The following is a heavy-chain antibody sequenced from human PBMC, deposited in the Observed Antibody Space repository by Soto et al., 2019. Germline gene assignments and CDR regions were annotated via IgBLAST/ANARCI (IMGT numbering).Heavy chain of an antibody. Sequence: EVQLVESGGGLVQPGGSLRLSCAASGFTFSSYWMNWVRQAPGKGLEWVANIDQDGNTKYYVDSVKGRFTISRDNAKNSVQLQMNSLRAEDTAVYYCIPRGSWGQGPMVIVSS. CDR2: IDQDGNTK. CDR3: IPRGS. V-gene: IGHV3-7*02. J-gene: IGHJ3*01. D-gene: IGHD2-2*02. CDR1: GFTFSSYW.